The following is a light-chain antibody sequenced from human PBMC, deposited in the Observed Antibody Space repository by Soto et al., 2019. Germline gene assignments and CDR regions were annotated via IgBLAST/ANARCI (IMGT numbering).Light chain of an antibody. CDR2: EGN. V-gene: IGLV2-23*01. CDR1: SSDVGTYNL. J-gene: IGLJ2*01. Sequence: ALTQPASVSGSPGESITISCTGTSSDVGTYNLVTWYQQHPGRVPKLILYEGNKRPSGVSSRFSASKSGNTASLTISGLQAEDEADYFCCSYAPSRTLLFGGGTKLTVL. CDR3: CSYAPSRTLL.